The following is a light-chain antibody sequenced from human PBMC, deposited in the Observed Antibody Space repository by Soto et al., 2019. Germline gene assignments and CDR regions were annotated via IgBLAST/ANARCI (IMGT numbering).Light chain of an antibody. CDR3: QQYNSYSRT. V-gene: IGKV3-15*01. J-gene: IGKJ1*01. CDR1: QSVSSN. Sequence: EIVMTQSPATLSVSPGERATLSCRASQSVSSNLAWYQQKPGQAPRLLIYGASTRATGIPARFSGSGSGTEFTLTISSLQPDDSATYYCQQYNSYSRTFGQGTKVEIK. CDR2: GAS.